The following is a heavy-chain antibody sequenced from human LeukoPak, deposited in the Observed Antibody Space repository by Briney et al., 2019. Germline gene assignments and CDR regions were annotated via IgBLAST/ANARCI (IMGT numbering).Heavy chain of an antibody. J-gene: IGHJ4*02. D-gene: IGHD5-18*01. V-gene: IGHV3-74*01. CDR3: ARGDTAMAYFDY. CDR2: INSGGSST. CDR1: GFTFSSYW. Sequence: PGGSLRLSCAASGFTFSSYWMHWVRQAPGKGLVWVSRINSGGSSTSYADSVKGRFTISRDNAKNTLYLQMNSLRAEDTAVYYCARGDTAMAYFDYWGQGTLVTVSS.